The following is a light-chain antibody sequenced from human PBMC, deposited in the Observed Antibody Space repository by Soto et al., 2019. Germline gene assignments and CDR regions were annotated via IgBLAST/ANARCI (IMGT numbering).Light chain of an antibody. CDR2: GAS. CDR1: QSVSSSY. CDR3: QQYGSSL. V-gene: IGKV3-20*01. Sequence: EIVLTQSPGTLSLSPGERATLSYRASQSVSSSYLAWYQQKPGQAPRLLIYGASSRATGIPDRFSGSGSGTDFTLTISRLEPEDFAVYYCQQYGSSLFGQGTKLEIK. J-gene: IGKJ2*01.